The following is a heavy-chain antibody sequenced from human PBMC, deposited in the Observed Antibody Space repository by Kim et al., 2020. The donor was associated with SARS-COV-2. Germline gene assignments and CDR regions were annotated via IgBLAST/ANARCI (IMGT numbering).Heavy chain of an antibody. J-gene: IGHJ4*02. CDR1: GGSISSSSYY. CDR2: IYYSGST. CDR3: ARLMVTAIHPSPYFDY. D-gene: IGHD2-21*02. V-gene: IGHV4-39*01. Sequence: SETLSLTCTVSGGSISSSSYYWGWIRQPPGKGLEWIGSIYYSGSTYYNPSLKSRVTISVDTSKNQFSLKLSSVTAADTAVYYCARLMVTAIHPSPYFDYWGQGTLVTVSS.